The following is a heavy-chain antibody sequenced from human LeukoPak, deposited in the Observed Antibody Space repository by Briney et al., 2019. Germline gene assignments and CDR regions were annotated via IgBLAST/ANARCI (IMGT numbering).Heavy chain of an antibody. J-gene: IGHJ3*02. CDR1: GYTFTSYY. D-gene: IGHD3-22*01. Sequence: GASVKVSCKASGYTFTSYYMHWVRQAPGQGLEWMGIINPSGGSTSYAQKFQGGVTMTRDTSTSTVYMELSSLRSEDTAVYYCARDTMMGSTYDAFDIWGQGTMVTVSS. CDR2: INPSGGST. CDR3: ARDTMMGSTYDAFDI. V-gene: IGHV1-46*01.